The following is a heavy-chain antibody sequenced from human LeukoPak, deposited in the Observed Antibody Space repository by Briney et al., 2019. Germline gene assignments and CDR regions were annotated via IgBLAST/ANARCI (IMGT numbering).Heavy chain of an antibody. D-gene: IGHD2-2*01. Sequence: SVKVSCKASGGTFSSYAISWVRQAPGQGLEWVGGIIPIFGTANYAQKFQGRVTITADESTSTAYMELSSLRSEDTAVYYCARTLGYCSSTSCFNTANYYYYYMDVWGKGTTVTVSS. J-gene: IGHJ6*03. CDR2: IIPIFGTA. V-gene: IGHV1-69*13. CDR3: ARTLGYCSSTSCFNTANYYYYYMDV. CDR1: GGTFSSYA.